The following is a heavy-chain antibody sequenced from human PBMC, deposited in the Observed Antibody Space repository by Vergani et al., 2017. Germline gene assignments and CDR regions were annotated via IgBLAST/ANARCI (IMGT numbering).Heavy chain of an antibody. CDR3: ARERTTVTWVDY. CDR1: GFTFSSYS. D-gene: IGHD4-17*01. J-gene: IGHJ4*02. Sequence: EVQLVESGGGLVKPGGSLRLSCAASGFTFSSYSMNWVRQAPGKGLEWVSSISSSSSYIYYADSVKGRFTISRDNAKNSLYLQMNSLRAEDTAVYYCARERTTVTWVDYWGQGTLVTVSS. V-gene: IGHV3-21*01. CDR2: ISSSSSYI.